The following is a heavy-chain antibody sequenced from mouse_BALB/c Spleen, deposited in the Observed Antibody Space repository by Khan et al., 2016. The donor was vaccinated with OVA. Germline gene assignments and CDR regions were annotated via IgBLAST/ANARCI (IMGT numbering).Heavy chain of an antibody. J-gene: IGHJ2*01. CDR1: GFTFSSFG. CDR3: ARSGGNYFDY. V-gene: IGHV5-17*02. Sequence: EVELVESGGGLVQPGGSRKLSCAASGFTFSSFGMHWVRQAPEKGLEWVAYISSGSSTIYYADTVQGRFPISRDNPKNTLFLQMTSLRSEDTAMYYCARSGGNYFDYWVQGTTLPFSS. CDR2: ISSGSSTI. D-gene: IGHD3-1*01.